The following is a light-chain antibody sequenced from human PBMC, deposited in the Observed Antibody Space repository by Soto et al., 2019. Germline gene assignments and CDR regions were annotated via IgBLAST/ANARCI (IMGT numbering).Light chain of an antibody. J-gene: IGLJ1*01. CDR3: SSYTSSSTPYV. V-gene: IGLV2-14*01. Sequence: QSALTQPASVSGSPGQSITISCTGTSSDVGGYNYVSWYQQHPVKAPKLMIYDVTNRPSGVSDRFSGYKSGNTASLTISGLQAADEADYYCSSYTSSSTPYVFGTGTKLNVL. CDR2: DVT. CDR1: SSDVGGYNY.